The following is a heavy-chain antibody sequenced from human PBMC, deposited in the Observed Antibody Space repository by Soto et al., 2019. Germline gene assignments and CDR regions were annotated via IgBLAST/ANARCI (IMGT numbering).Heavy chain of an antibody. D-gene: IGHD1-26*01. CDR3: AGSGNVGAIDY. V-gene: IGHV6-1*01. Sequence: SQTLSLTCAISGDSVSSKSAAWNWIRQSPLRGLEWLGRTYYRSKWYNEYAVSVKSRITVNPDTSKNQFSLQLNSMTPEDTAVYYCAGSGNVGAIDYWGQGTLVTVSS. CDR1: GDSVSSKSAA. CDR2: TYYRSKWYN. J-gene: IGHJ4*02.